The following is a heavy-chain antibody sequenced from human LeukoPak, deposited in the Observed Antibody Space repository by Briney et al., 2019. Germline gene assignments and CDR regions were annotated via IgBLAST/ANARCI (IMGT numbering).Heavy chain of an antibody. Sequence: GGSLRPSCAASGFTFSSYSMNWVRQAPGKGLEWVSSISSSSNYIYYADSVKGRFTISRDNAKNSLYLQMNSLRAEDTAVYYCARIRQIRFGESDYWGQGTLVTVSS. V-gene: IGHV3-21*01. CDR3: ARIRQIRFGESDY. CDR1: GFTFSSYS. J-gene: IGHJ4*02. CDR2: ISSSSNYI. D-gene: IGHD3-10*01.